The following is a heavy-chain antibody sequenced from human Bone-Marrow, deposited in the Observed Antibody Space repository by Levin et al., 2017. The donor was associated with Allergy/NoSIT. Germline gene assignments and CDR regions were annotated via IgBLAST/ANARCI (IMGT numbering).Heavy chain of an antibody. V-gene: IGHV3-23*01. CDR3: AKVRRGLDAFDI. CDR1: GFVFSSSA. J-gene: IGHJ3*02. CDR2: ISGSDDST. D-gene: IGHD3/OR15-3a*01. Sequence: GASVKVSCAASGFVFSSSAMSWVRQAPGKGLEWVSSISGSDDSTYYTDSVKGRLTIPRDNSKNTIYLQMNNLRADDTAVYYCAKVRRGLDAFDIWGQGTMVTVSS.